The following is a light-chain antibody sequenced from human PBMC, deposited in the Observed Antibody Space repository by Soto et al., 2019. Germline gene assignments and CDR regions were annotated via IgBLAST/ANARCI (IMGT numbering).Light chain of an antibody. CDR1: QSVRIN. V-gene: IGKV3-15*01. J-gene: IGKJ4*01. Sequence: EIVMTQSPATLSVSPGERVTLSCRASQSVRINLAWYQQKPGQAPRLLIYGASSRATGIPARFSGSGSGTDFTLTISSLQSEYFAVYYCQQYNNWPPELTFGGGTKVEIK. CDR3: QQYNNWPPELT. CDR2: GAS.